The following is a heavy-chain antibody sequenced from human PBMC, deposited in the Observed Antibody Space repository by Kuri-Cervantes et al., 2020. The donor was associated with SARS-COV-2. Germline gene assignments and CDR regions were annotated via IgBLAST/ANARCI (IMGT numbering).Heavy chain of an antibody. V-gene: IGHV2-70*04. D-gene: IGHD5-18*01. J-gene: IGHJ6*02. CDR1: GFSLSTSGMR. Sequence: SGPTLVKPTQTLTLTCTFSGFSLSTSGMRVSWIRQPPGKALEWLARIDWDDDKFYRTSLKTRLTISKDTSKNQVVLTMTNMDPVDTATYYCARMGGYSYGSLSGMDVWGQGTTVTVSS. CDR2: IDWDDDK. CDR3: ARMGGYSYGSLSGMDV.